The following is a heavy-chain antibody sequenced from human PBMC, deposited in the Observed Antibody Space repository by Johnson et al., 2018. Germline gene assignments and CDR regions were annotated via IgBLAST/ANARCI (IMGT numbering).Heavy chain of an antibody. Sequence: VQLVESGGGVVQPGRSLRLSCAASGFTFSSYGMHWVRQAPGKGLEWVSSISSSSSYIYYADSVKGRFTISRDNAKNSLYLQMNSLRAEDTHVYYCARDSPGGGWPLDAFDIWGQGTMVTVSS. D-gene: IGHD6-19*01. CDR1: GFTFSSYG. CDR2: ISSSSSYI. J-gene: IGHJ3*02. CDR3: ARDSPGGGWPLDAFDI. V-gene: IGHV3-21*01.